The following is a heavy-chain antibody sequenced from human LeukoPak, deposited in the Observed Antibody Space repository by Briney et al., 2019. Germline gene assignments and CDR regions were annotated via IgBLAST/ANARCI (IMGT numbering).Heavy chain of an antibody. CDR2: IYSGGST. D-gene: IGHD3-22*01. CDR1: GFTVSSNY. J-gene: IGHJ6*02. CDR3: ARDRRYYDSSGYYYYYGMDV. V-gene: IGHV3-53*01. Sequence: GGSLRLSCAASGFTVSSNYISWVRQAPGKGLEWVSVIYSGGSTYYADSVKGRFTISRDNSKNTLYLQMNSLRAEDTAVYYCARDRRYYDSSGYYYYYGMDVWGQGTTVTVSS.